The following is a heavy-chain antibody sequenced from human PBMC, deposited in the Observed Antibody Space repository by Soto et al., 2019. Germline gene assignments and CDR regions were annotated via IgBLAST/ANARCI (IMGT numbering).Heavy chain of an antibody. D-gene: IGHD6-19*01. J-gene: IGHJ4*02. CDR2: IYHSGNTY. Sequence: SETLSLTCAVSGYSISSGYYWGFIRQPPGKGLEWIGGIYHSGNTYYYNPSLKSRVTISIDTSKNQFSLKLRSVTAADTAVYYCASLGFPGIAVAGNFDYWGQGTLVTVSS. CDR1: GYSISSGYY. CDR3: ASLGFPGIAVAGNFDY. V-gene: IGHV4-38-2*01.